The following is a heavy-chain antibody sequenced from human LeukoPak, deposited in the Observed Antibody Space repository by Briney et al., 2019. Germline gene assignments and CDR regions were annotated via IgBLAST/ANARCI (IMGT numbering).Heavy chain of an antibody. V-gene: IGHV1-2*02. CDR3: AREGGYDILTGYQDY. D-gene: IGHD3-9*01. J-gene: IGHJ4*02. Sequence: GSSVKVSCKASGYIFTTYFIHWVRQAPGQGLEWMGWINPNNGDTNYVQKFQGRVTMTRDTSISTAYMELTRLRSDDTAVYYCAREGGYDILTGYQDYWGQGTLVTVPS. CDR2: INPNNGDT. CDR1: GYIFTTYF.